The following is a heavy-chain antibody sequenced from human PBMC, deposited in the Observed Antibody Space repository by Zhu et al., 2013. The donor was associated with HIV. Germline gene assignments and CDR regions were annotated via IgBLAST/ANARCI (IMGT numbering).Heavy chain of an antibody. V-gene: IGHV1-58*01. CDR2: IIVGSGDT. CDR3: AADAGDFWSGYPLDH. CDR1: GVSFTSSA. Sequence: QMQLVQSGSEVKKPGASVKVSCKASGVSFTSSAVQWVRLARGQRLEWIGWIIVGSGDTKYAQKFQERVTFTRDMSTRTVYLELRSLRPEDTAIYYCAADAGDFWSGYPLDHWGQGSLVAVSS. J-gene: IGHJ4*02. D-gene: IGHD3-3*01.